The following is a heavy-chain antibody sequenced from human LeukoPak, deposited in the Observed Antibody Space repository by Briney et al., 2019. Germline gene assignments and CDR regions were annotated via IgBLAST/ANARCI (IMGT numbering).Heavy chain of an antibody. J-gene: IGHJ5*02. CDR1: GYTFTGYY. D-gene: IGHD2-15*01. V-gene: IGHV1-8*02. CDR3: AREGGGSRYNWFDP. Sequence: GASVKVSCKASGYTFTGYYMHWVRQAPGQGLEWMGWINPNSGNTGYAQKFQGRVTMTRNTSISTAYMELGSLRSEDTAVYYCAREGGGSRYNWFDPWGQGTLVTVSS. CDR2: INPNSGNT.